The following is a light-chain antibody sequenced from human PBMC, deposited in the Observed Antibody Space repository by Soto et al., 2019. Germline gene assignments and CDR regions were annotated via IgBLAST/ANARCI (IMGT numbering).Light chain of an antibody. CDR1: SSNIGTGYD. J-gene: IGLJ1*01. Sequence: QSVLTQPPSVSGAPGQRVTIPCTGSSSNIGTGYDVHWYQQLPGTAPKLLIYANNNRPSGVPDRFSGSKSGTSASLAITGLQAEDEADYYCQSYDSSLTGRYVFGTGTKVTVL. V-gene: IGLV1-40*01. CDR3: QSYDSSLTGRYV. CDR2: ANN.